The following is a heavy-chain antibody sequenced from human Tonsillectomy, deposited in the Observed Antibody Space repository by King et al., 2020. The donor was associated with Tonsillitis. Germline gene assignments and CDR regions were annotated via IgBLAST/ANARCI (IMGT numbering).Heavy chain of an antibody. J-gene: IGHJ4*02. Sequence: VQLVESGGGLVQPGGSLRLSCAASGFTFSSYAMSWVRQAPGKGLEWVSAISGSGGSTYYADSVKGRFTISRDNPKNTLYLQMNSLRAEDTAVYYCANLPQEVGATGYWGQGTLVTVSS. V-gene: IGHV3-23*04. D-gene: IGHD1-26*01. CDR2: ISGSGGST. CDR1: GFTFSSYA. CDR3: ANLPQEVGATGY.